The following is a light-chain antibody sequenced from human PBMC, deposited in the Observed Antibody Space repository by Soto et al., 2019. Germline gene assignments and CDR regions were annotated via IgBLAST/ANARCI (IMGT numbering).Light chain of an antibody. J-gene: IGKJ1*01. CDR3: QQYNKWPRT. Sequence: EIVMTQSPDTLSVSTGERATLSCRASQSVSSNLAWYQHKPGQPPRLLIYGASTRAKGIPGRFSGSGSGAEFTLTISSLQSEDFAVYYCQQYNKWPRTLGQGTKVEIK. CDR2: GAS. CDR1: QSVSSN. V-gene: IGKV3-15*01.